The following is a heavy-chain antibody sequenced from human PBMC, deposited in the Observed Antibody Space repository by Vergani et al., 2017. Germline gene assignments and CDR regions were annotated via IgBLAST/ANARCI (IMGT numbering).Heavy chain of an antibody. Sequence: QVQLVQSGAEVKKPGASVKVSCKASGYTFTGYYMHWVRQAPGQWLEWMGWINPNSGGTKYAQKFQGRVTMTRDTSISTAYMELSRLRSDDTAVYYCARVKIVVVIDAFDIWGQGTMVTVSS. D-gene: IGHD3-22*01. CDR2: INPNSGGT. V-gene: IGHV1-2*02. J-gene: IGHJ3*02. CDR3: ARVKIVVVIDAFDI. CDR1: GYTFTGYY.